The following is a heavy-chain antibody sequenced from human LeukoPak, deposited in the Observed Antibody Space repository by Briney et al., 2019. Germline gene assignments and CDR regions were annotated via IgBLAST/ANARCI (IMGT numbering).Heavy chain of an antibody. D-gene: IGHD3-10*02. CDR2: SSYTGST. CDR1: GGSISSYY. V-gene: IGHV4-59*01. Sequence: SETLSLTCTVSGGSISSYYWSWIRQPPGKGLEWITYSSYTGSTNYNPSLKSRVTISVDTSKSQFSLRLRSVTAADTAVYYCARFIPSSGIDPWGQGTLVTVSS. CDR3: ARFIPSSGIDP. J-gene: IGHJ5*02.